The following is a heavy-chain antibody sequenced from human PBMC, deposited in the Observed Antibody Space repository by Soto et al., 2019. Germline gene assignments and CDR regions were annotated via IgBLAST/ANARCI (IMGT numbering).Heavy chain of an antibody. CDR2: VNPNTGDT. D-gene: IGHD3-10*01. V-gene: IGHV1-8*01. J-gene: IGHJ4*02. CDR3: AKVSRRGSAIGFDH. CDR1: GYTFSNYD. Sequence: QVQLVQSGAEPKKPGASVKVSCKASGYTFSNYDMNWVRQATGQGPEWIGWVNPNTGDTGYAQKSXGXVXXTTDISTTTTSMELTSLRPEATAIYYCAKVSRRGSAIGFDHWGQGTLITVSS.